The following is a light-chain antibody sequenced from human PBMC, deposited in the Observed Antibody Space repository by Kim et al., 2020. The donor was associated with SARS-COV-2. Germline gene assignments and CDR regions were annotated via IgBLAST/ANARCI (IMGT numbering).Light chain of an antibody. CDR1: QSVTSSY. CDR3: QQYAGSPLT. CDR2: GAS. Sequence: SPGERATLSCRASQSVTSSYLAWYQQKPGQAPRLLIYGASSRATGIPDRFTGSGSGTDFTLTISRLEPEDFAVYSCQQYAGSPLTFGGGTKVDIK. J-gene: IGKJ4*01. V-gene: IGKV3-20*01.